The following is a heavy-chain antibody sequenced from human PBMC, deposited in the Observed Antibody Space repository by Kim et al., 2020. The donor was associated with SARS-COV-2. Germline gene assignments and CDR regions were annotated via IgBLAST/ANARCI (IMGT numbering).Heavy chain of an antibody. Sequence: RVTISVDTSKNQFSLKLSSVTAADTAVYYCARGLLIIRYFDWLLSYYFDYWGQGTLVTVSS. V-gene: IGHV4-34*01. D-gene: IGHD3-9*01. CDR3: ARGLLIIRYFDWLLSYYFDY. J-gene: IGHJ4*02.